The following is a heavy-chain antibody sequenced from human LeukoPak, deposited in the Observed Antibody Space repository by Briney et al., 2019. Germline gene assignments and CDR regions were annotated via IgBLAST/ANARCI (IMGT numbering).Heavy chain of an antibody. Sequence: QTGGSLRLSCAASGFTFSSYALSWVRQAPGKGLEWVSGITDSGTGTYYADSVKGRFTISRDNSKNTVYLQMRSLRAEDTAVYYCASTGSNYGTPLNYWGQGTLVTVSS. J-gene: IGHJ4*02. D-gene: IGHD5-18*01. CDR2: ITDSGTGT. CDR3: ASTGSNYGTPLNY. V-gene: IGHV3-23*01. CDR1: GFTFSSYA.